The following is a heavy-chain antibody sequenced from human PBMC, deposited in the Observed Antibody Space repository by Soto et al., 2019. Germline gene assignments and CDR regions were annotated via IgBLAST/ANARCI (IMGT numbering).Heavy chain of an antibody. CDR1: GGSISSGDYY. D-gene: IGHD1-1*01. V-gene: IGHV4-61*08. CDR3: ATEDSMNWTHDY. Sequence: SETLSLTCTVSGGSISSGDYYWSWIRQPPGKGLEWIGEIYQSGTTDYNPSLKSRVSMSLDKSRNQLSLTLNSVTAADTAVYYCATEDSMNWTHDYWGQGTLVTVSS. J-gene: IGHJ4*02. CDR2: IYQSGTT.